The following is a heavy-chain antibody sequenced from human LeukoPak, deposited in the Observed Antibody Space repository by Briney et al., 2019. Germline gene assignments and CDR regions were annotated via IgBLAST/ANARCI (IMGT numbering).Heavy chain of an antibody. Sequence: SETLSLTCTVSGGSISYSNSYWGWIRQPPGKGLEWIGNIYFSGSTYYKQSLKSRVTISVDTSKNQFSLKLRSVTAADTAVYYCARTRYYYNSRSYGAPYYFDYWGQGTLVTVSS. CDR2: IYFSGST. CDR1: GGSISYSNSY. V-gene: IGHV4-39*07. CDR3: ARTRYYYNSRSYGAPYYFDY. D-gene: IGHD3-10*01. J-gene: IGHJ4*02.